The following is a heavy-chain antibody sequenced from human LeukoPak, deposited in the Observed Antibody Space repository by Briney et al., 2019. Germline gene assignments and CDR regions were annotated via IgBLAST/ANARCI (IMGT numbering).Heavy chain of an antibody. CDR3: ARVVKYSSGPLTDLLPYYFDS. V-gene: IGHV1-2*02. Sequence: GASVKVSCKASGYTFTGYHMHWVRQAPGQGLEWMGWINPDSGGTDYAQKFRGRVTITRDTSASTAYMELSSLTSEDMAVYYCARVVKYSSGPLTDLLPYYFDSWGQGTLVTVSS. CDR1: GYTFTGYH. CDR2: INPDSGGT. D-gene: IGHD6-19*01. J-gene: IGHJ4*02.